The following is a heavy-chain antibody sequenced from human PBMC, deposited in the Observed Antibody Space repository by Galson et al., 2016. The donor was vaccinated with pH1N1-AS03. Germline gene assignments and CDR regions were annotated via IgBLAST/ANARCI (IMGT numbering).Heavy chain of an antibody. V-gene: IGHV3-23*01. CDR1: GFTFNTYA. CDR3: AKGKDFWSGYPDDPFDI. Sequence: SLRLSCAASGFTFNTYAMNWVRQVPGKGLEWVSTVNGNGVRTHYADSVKGRFTISRDNSRNTLYLQINSLRAEDTAVYYCAKGKDFWSGYPDDPFDIWGQGTMVTVSS. D-gene: IGHD3-3*01. CDR2: VNGNGVRT. J-gene: IGHJ3*02.